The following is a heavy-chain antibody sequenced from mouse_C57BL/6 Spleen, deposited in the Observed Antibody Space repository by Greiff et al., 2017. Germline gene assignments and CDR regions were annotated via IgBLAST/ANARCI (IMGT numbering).Heavy chain of an antibody. D-gene: IGHD1-2*01. CDR3: ARGDYYGGFAY. V-gene: IGHV1-18*01. Sequence: EVQLQQSGPELVKPGASVKISCKASGYTFTDYNMDWVKQSHGKSLEWIGNINPNNGGTNYNQKFKGKATLTVDKSTSTTYMELRSLTSEDTAVYYCARGDYYGGFAYWSQETLVTVSA. CDR1: GYTFTDYN. J-gene: IGHJ3*01. CDR2: INPNNGGT.